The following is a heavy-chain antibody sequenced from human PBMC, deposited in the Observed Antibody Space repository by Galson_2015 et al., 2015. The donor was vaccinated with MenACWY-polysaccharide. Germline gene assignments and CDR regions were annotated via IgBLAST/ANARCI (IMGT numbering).Heavy chain of an antibody. CDR2: IHPTGSP. D-gene: IGHD1-1*01. J-gene: IGHJ2*01. CDR1: HDSISSSY. V-gene: IGHV4-4*07. CDR3: ARRSLDNWYFDL. Sequence: SETLSLTCTVSHDSISSSYWSWIRQSADKGLGYIGRIHPTGSPAYNPSFRSRVAMSGNWPRIQVSLRLASVPASDTAIYFCARRSLDNWYFDLWGRGSLVIVSS.